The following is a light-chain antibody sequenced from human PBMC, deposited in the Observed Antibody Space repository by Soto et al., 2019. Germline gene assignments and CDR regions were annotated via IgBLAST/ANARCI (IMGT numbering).Light chain of an antibody. CDR1: QSVATY. CDR2: DAI. Sequence: DIVLTQSPATLSLSPGERATLSCRASQSVATYLAWYQQKPGQAPRLLIYDAINRATGTPARFSGSGSGTDFTLTISSLEPEDFAVYYCQQRSNWPSVTFGGGTKVEI. V-gene: IGKV3-11*01. CDR3: QQRSNWPSVT. J-gene: IGKJ4*01.